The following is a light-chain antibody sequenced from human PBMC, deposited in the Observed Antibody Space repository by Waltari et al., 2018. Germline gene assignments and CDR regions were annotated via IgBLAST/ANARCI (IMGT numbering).Light chain of an antibody. Sequence: EIVLTQSPGTLSLSPGERATLSCRASQRVSSSYLAWYQQKPGQAPRLLIYGSSIRATGIPDRFSGSGSGTDFTLTISRLEPEDFAVYYCQQYGSSPATFGQGTKVEIK. CDR1: QRVSSSY. J-gene: IGKJ1*01. V-gene: IGKV3-20*01. CDR3: QQYGSSPAT. CDR2: GSS.